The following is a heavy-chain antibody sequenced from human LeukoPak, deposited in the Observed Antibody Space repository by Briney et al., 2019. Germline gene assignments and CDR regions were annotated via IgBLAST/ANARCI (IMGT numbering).Heavy chain of an antibody. CDR1: GGTFSSYA. D-gene: IGHD3-16*01. Sequence: SVKVSCKASGGTFSSYAISWVRQAPGQGLEWMGRIIPIFGIANYAQKFQGRVTITPDKSTSTAYMELSSLRSEDTAVYYCARIYDYYYGMDVWGQGTTVTVSS. J-gene: IGHJ6*02. V-gene: IGHV1-69*04. CDR2: IIPIFGIA. CDR3: ARIYDYYYGMDV.